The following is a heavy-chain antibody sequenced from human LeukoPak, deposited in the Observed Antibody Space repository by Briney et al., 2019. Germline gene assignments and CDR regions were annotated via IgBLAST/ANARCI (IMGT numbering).Heavy chain of an antibody. V-gene: IGHV4-34*01. CDR1: GGSFSGYY. Sequence: SETLSLTCAVYGGSFSGYYWSWIRQPPGKGLEWIGEINHSGSTNYNPSLKSRVTISVDTSKNQFSLKLSSVTAADTAVYYCARKGVRIPNWFDPWGQGTLVTVSS. D-gene: IGHD1-1*01. CDR2: INHSGST. J-gene: IGHJ5*02. CDR3: ARKGVRIPNWFDP.